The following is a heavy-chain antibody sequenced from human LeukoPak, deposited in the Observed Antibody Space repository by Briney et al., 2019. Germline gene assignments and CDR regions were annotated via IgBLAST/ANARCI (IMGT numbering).Heavy chain of an antibody. V-gene: IGHV1-18*01. CDR1: GYTFTSYG. D-gene: IGHD3-3*01. Sequence: ASVKVSCKASGYTFTSYGISWVRQAPGQGLEWMGWISAYNGNTNYAQKLQGRVTMTTDTSTSTSYMELTSLRSDDTAVYYCARDLLDFWSAPAYLDYWGQGTLVTVSS. J-gene: IGHJ4*02. CDR3: ARDLLDFWSAPAYLDY. CDR2: ISAYNGNT.